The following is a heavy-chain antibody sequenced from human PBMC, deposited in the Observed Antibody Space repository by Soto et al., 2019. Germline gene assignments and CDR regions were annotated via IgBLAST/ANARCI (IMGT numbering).Heavy chain of an antibody. Sequence: TGGSLRLSCAASGFTFTSYAMSWVRQAPGKGLEWVSGISGSGGRTYYADSVKGRFTISRDNSKNTLYLQMSSLRAEDTSVYYFSIGWESGSYYYYYGMDVWGQGTTVTVTS. CDR3: SIGWESGSYYYYYGMDV. D-gene: IGHD1-26*01. J-gene: IGHJ6*02. V-gene: IGHV3-23*01. CDR1: GFTFTSYA. CDR2: ISGSGGRT.